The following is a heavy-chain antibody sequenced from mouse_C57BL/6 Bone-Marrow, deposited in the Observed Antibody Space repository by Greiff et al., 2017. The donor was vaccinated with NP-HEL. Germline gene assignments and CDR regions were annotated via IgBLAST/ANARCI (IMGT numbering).Heavy chain of an antibody. CDR1: GYTFTNYW. Sequence: VQRVESGAELVRPGTSVKMSCKASGYTFTNYWIGWAKQRPGHGLEWIGDIYPGGGYTNYNEKFKGKATLTADKSSSTAYMQFSSLTSEDSAIYYCARLRGSRYVGHWYFDVWGTGTTVTVSS. V-gene: IGHV1-63*01. J-gene: IGHJ1*03. CDR3: ARLRGSRYVGHWYFDV. D-gene: IGHD1-1*01. CDR2: IYPGGGYT.